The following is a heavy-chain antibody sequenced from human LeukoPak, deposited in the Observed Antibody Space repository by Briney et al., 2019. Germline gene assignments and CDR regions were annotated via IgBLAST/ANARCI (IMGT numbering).Heavy chain of an antibody. CDR1: GGTFSSYA. CDR2: IIPIFGTA. J-gene: IGHJ4*02. Sequence: SVKVSCKASGGTFSSYAISWVRQAPGQGLEWMGGIIPIFGTANYAQKFQGRGTITTDESTSTAYMELSSLRSEDTAVYYCARGLYCGGDCYLYWGQGTLVTVSS. CDR3: ARGLYCGGDCYLY. V-gene: IGHV1-69*05. D-gene: IGHD2-21*02.